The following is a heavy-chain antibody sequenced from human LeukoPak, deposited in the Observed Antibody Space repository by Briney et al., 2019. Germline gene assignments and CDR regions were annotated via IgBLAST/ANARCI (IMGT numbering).Heavy chain of an antibody. Sequence: ASVKVSCKASGGTFSSYAISWVRQAPGQGLEWMGRIIPILGIANYAQKFQGRVTITADKSTSTAYMELSSLRSEDTAVYYCARLFYCSGGSCQSNYYYYGMDVWGQGTTVTVSS. CDR1: GGTFSSYA. CDR3: ARLFYCSGGSCQSNYYYYGMDV. J-gene: IGHJ6*02. D-gene: IGHD2-15*01. CDR2: IIPILGIA. V-gene: IGHV1-69*04.